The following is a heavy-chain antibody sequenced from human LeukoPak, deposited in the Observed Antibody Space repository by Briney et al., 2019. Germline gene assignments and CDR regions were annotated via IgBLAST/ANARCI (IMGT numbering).Heavy chain of an antibody. Sequence: GGSLRLSCAASGFTVSSKYMSWVRQAPGKGLEWVSVIYSGGSTYYADSVEGRFTISRDNSKNTLYLQMNSLKAEDTAVYYCARSQWELLRLWGQGTLVTVSS. D-gene: IGHD1-26*01. CDR2: IYSGGST. CDR1: GFTVSSKY. CDR3: ARSQWELLRL. J-gene: IGHJ4*02. V-gene: IGHV3-53*01.